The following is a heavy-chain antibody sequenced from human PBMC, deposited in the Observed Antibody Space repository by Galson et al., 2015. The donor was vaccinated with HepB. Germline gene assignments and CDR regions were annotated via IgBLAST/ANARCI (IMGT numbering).Heavy chain of an antibody. D-gene: IGHD3-22*01. J-gene: IGHJ4*02. CDR1: GVTFSTYA. CDR3: ARQHDTSGYYAY. CDR2: IIPLFGSA. V-gene: IGHV1-69*13. Sequence: SVKVSCKTSGVTFSTYAISWLRQAPGQGLEWMGGIIPLFGSANYAQKLQGRVTITADESTSTTYMELSSLRSEDTALYYCARQHDTSGYYAYWGQGTLVTVSS.